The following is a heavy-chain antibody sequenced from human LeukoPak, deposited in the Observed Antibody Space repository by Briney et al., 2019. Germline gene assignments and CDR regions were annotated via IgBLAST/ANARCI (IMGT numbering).Heavy chain of an antibody. CDR2: ISSSGGST. Sequence: GGSLRLSCAASGFTFSMYGMNWVRQAPGKGLEWVSAISSSGGSTYYADSVRGRFTISRDNSKNTLFLQMKSLRAEDTAVYYCAKSPSIYFFDYWGQGTLVTVSS. D-gene: IGHD3-10*01. CDR1: GFTFSMYG. CDR3: AKSPSIYFFDY. V-gene: IGHV3-23*01. J-gene: IGHJ4*02.